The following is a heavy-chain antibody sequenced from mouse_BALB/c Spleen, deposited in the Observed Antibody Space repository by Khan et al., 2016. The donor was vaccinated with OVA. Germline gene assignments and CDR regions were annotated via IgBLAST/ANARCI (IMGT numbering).Heavy chain of an antibody. J-gene: IGHJ3*01. CDR2: INPPNDDT. CDR3: ANLYGNPFAF. D-gene: IGHD2-1*01. CDR1: GFTIKDTY. V-gene: IGHV14-3*02. Sequence: EVQLVESGAELVKPGASVKLSCSTSGFTIKDTYIHWMKQRPEQGLEWIGRINPPNDDTKYGPKFKAKATLTADTSSNTAYLQLSSLTSDDTAVYYCANLYGNPFAFWGQGTLVSVSA.